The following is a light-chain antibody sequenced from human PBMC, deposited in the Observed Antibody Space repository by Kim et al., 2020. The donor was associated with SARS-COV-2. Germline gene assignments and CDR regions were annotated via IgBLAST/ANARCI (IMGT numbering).Light chain of an antibody. J-gene: IGLJ2*01. CDR3: TSRDRHDNVV. Sequence: ALGQTVRITCHGDFLSSYYSTWYPQTPGQAPLLFIFCTHHPPSGIPDLFSGSSSGTPASLTIPGTPAGDAADYYCTSRDRHDNVVFGGGTQLPVL. V-gene: IGLV3-19*01. CDR2: CTH. CDR1: FLSSYY.